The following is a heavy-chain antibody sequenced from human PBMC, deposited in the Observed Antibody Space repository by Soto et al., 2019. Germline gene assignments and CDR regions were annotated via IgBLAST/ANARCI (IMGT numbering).Heavy chain of an antibody. CDR1: GFTFSSYA. CDR2: ISYDGSNK. CDR3: ASAPLYRQEAYYFDY. J-gene: IGHJ4*02. V-gene: IGHV3-30-3*01. Sequence: QVQLVESGGGVVQPGRSLRLSCAASGFTFSSYAMHWVRQAPGKGLEWVAIISYDGSNKYYADSVKGRFTISRDNSKNSLDLQMNSLRAEDTAVYYCASAPLYRQEAYYFDYLGQGTLVTVSS. D-gene: IGHD3-16*02.